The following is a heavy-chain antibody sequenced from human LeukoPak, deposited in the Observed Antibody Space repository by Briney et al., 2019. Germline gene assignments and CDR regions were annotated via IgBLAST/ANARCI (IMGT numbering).Heavy chain of an antibody. Sequence: SSETLSLTCIIFGASTSDYYWSWVRQPPGKGLEWIRYIHHTGSFDYNPSLNSRATISLDTPQNQFSLTFTPVAAADTAVYYCTRGHWALDCWGQGPLVTVSS. D-gene: IGHD3-16*01. CDR2: IHHTGSF. CDR3: TRGHWALDC. CDR1: GASTSDYY. V-gene: IGHV4-59*01. J-gene: IGHJ4*02.